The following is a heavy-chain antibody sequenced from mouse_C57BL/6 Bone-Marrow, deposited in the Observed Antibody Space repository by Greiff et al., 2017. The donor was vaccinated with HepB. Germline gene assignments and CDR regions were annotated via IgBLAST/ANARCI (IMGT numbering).Heavy chain of an antibody. J-gene: IGHJ2*01. CDR2: IDPSDSYT. D-gene: IGHD2-4*01. CDR3: AGTYYDRTVYFDY. Sequence: QVQLQQPGAELVKPGASVKLSCKASGYTFTSYWMQWVKQRPGQGLEWIGEIDPSDSYTNYNQKFKGKATLTVDTSSSTAYMQLSSLTSEDSAVYYCAGTYYDRTVYFDYWGQGTTLTVSS. V-gene: IGHV1-50*01. CDR1: GYTFTSYW.